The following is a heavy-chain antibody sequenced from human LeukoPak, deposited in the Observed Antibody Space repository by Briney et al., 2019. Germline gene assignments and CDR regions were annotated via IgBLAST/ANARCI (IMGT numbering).Heavy chain of an antibody. CDR3: ARDHPMGALHYYYYMDV. J-gene: IGHJ6*03. Sequence: ASVKVSCKASGYTFTGYYMHWVRQAPGQGLEWMGWINPNSGGTNYAQKFQGRVTMTRDTSISTAYMELSRLRSDDTAVYYCARDHPMGALHYYYYMDVWGKGTTVTVSS. CDR1: GYTFTGYY. D-gene: IGHD3-10*01. V-gene: IGHV1-2*02. CDR2: INPNSGGT.